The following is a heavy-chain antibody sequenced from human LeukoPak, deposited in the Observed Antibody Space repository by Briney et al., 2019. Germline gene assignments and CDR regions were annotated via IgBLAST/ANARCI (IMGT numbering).Heavy chain of an antibody. J-gene: IGHJ4*02. CDR2: MNQDGSKK. V-gene: IGHV3-7*03. CDR3: AKDQIFGVVIISSYFDY. Sequence: GGSLRLSCAASGFTFNNYWLSWVRQAPGKGLEWVANMNQDGSKKYYVDSVKGRFTISRDNSKNTLYLQMNSLRAEDTAVYYCAKDQIFGVVIISSYFDYWGQGTLVTVSS. D-gene: IGHD3-3*01. CDR1: GFTFNNYW.